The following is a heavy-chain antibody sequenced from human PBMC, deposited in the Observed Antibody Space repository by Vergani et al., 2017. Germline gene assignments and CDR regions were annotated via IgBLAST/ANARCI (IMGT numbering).Heavy chain of an antibody. CDR3: GGGSDNYN. CDR2: IKNTGDST. D-gene: IGHD5-24*01. Sequence: VQLVESGGGVVQRGGSLRLSCVASGFTFSSHAMSWVRQGHGQGLEWVSSIKNTGDSTHYADSVKGRFTISRGNSKNTLYLQMNSLRVEDTAVYYCGGGSDNYNWGQGTLVTVSS. CDR1: GFTFSSHA. J-gene: IGHJ4*02. V-gene: IGHV3-23*04.